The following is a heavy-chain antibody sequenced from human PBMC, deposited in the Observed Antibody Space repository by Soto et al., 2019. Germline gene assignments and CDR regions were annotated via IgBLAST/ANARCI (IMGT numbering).Heavy chain of an antibody. CDR2: ISGSGGST. Sequence: PGGSLRLSCAASGFTFSSYAMSWVRQAPGKGLEWVSAISGSGGSTYYADSVKGRFTISRDNSKNTLYLQMNSLRAEDTAVYYCAKEAQYYYDSSGYYPNWGQGTLVTVSS. D-gene: IGHD3-22*01. CDR3: AKEAQYYYDSSGYYPN. J-gene: IGHJ4*02. V-gene: IGHV3-23*01. CDR1: GFTFSSYA.